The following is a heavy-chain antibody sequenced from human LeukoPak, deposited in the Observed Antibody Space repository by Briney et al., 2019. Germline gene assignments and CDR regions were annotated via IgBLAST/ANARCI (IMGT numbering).Heavy chain of an antibody. CDR1: GYTFTSYG. Sequence: ASVKVSCKASGYTFTSYGISWVRQAPGQGLEWMGWISAYNGNTNYAQKLQGRVTMTTDTSTSTAYMELRSLRSDDTAVYYCARGRLRFLEWAHDAFDIWGQGIMVTVSS. V-gene: IGHV1-18*01. D-gene: IGHD3-3*01. CDR2: ISAYNGNT. CDR3: ARGRLRFLEWAHDAFDI. J-gene: IGHJ3*02.